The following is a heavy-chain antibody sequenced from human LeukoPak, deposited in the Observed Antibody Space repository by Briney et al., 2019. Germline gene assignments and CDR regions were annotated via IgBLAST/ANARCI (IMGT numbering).Heavy chain of an antibody. Sequence: GGSLRLSCAASGFTFDDYAMHWVRQVPGMGLEWVSGIAWNAGSIDYADSVKGRFTITRDNAKNFVYLQMNSLRSGDTALYYCAKGDSWSGYSVGMDVWGQGTTVTVS. CDR1: GFTFDDYA. CDR3: AKGDSWSGYSVGMDV. V-gene: IGHV3-9*01. D-gene: IGHD3-3*01. J-gene: IGHJ6*02. CDR2: IAWNAGSI.